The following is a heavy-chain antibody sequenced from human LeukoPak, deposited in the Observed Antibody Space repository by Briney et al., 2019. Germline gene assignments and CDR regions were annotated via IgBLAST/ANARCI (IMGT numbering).Heavy chain of an antibody. CDR3: ARDEGQLINYYYYYYMDV. Sequence: GASVKVSCKASGYTFTSYGISWVRQAPGQGLEWMGWISAYNGNTNYAQKLQGRVTMTTDTSTSTAYMELRSLRSDDTAVYYCARDEGQLINYYYYYYMDVWGKGTTVTVSS. J-gene: IGHJ6*03. V-gene: IGHV1-18*01. CDR1: GYTFTSYG. D-gene: IGHD6-6*01. CDR2: ISAYNGNT.